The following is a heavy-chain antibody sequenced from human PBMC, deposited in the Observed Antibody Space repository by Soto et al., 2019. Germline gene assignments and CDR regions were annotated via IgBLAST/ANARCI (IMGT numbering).Heavy chain of an antibody. CDR2: ISYDGSNK. J-gene: IGHJ4*02. D-gene: IGHD6-19*01. V-gene: IGHV3-30-3*01. Sequence: GGSLRLSCAASGFTFSSYAMHWVRQAPGKGLEWVAVISYDGSNKYYADSVKGRFTISRDNSKNTLYLQMNSLRAEDTAVYYCARAGVSPNYSSGWPFDYWGQGTLVTVSS. CDR1: GFTFSSYA. CDR3: ARAGVSPNYSSGWPFDY.